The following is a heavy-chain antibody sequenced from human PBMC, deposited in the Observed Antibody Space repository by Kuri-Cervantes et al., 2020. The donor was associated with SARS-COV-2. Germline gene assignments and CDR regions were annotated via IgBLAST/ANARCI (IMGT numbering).Heavy chain of an antibody. CDR1: GGSVSSGSYY. D-gene: IGHD1-26*01. CDR2: IYYSGST. J-gene: IGHJ5*02. Sequence: SETLSLTCTVSGGSVSSGSYYWSWIRQPPGKGLEWIGYIYYSGSTSYNPSLKSRVTISVDTSKSQFSLKLSSVTAADTAVYYCASFGSYLGLGWFDPWGQGTLVTVSS. V-gene: IGHV4-61*01. CDR3: ASFGSYLGLGWFDP.